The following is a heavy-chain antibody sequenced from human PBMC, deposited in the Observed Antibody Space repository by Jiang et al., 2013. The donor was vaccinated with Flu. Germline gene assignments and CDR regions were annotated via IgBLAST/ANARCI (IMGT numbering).Heavy chain of an antibody. Sequence: GLVKPSETLSLRCSVSGGSIISEKSYWGWIRQPPGKGLEWIGSIYYSGTTYYNPSLKSRVTMSVDTSKKQFSLRLSSVRAADTAVYYCASQHWDHGVGSYYMSHWGQGALVTVSS. CDR2: IYYSGTT. J-gene: IGHJ4*02. D-gene: IGHD3-10*01. CDR1: GGSIISEKSY. CDR3: ASQHWDHGVGSYYMSH. V-gene: IGHV4-39*07.